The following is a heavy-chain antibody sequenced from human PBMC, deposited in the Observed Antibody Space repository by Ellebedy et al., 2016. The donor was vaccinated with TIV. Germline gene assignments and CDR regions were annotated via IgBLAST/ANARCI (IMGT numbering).Heavy chain of an antibody. D-gene: IGHD3-16*01. CDR1: GFTFDDYG. CDR3: SKKRGGFIRYFDL. V-gene: IGHV3-9*01. Sequence: PGGSLRLSCAAPGFTFDDYGMHWVRQAPGKGLEWVSSISWNSGNIDYADSVKGRFTISRDNAKNYLYLPNDSLRAVDTAFYYCSKKRGGFIRYFDLWGRGTLVTVSS. J-gene: IGHJ2*01. CDR2: ISWNSGNI.